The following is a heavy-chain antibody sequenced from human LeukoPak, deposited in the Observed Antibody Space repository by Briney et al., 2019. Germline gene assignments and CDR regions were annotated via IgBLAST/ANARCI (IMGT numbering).Heavy chain of an antibody. V-gene: IGHV3-23*01. CDR3: AGGYRGYYYGMDV. CDR1: GFTFSSYA. Sequence: PGGSLRLSCAASGFTFSSYAKSWVRQAPGKGLEWVSAISGSGGSTYYADSVKGRFTISRDNSKNTLYLQMNSLRAEDTAVYYCAGGYRGYYYGMDVWGQGTTVTVSS. CDR2: ISGSGGST. J-gene: IGHJ6*02. D-gene: IGHD1-26*01.